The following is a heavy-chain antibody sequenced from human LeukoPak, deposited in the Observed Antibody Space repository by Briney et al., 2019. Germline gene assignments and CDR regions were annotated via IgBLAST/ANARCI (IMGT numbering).Heavy chain of an antibody. CDR1: GGSISSGSYY. Sequence: SETLSLTCTVSGGSISSGSYYWGWIRQPPGKGLEWIGSIYYSGSTYYNPSLKSRVTISVDTSKNQFSLKLGSVTAADTAVYYCARDRGRIAAAGVDYWGQGTLVTVSS. J-gene: IGHJ4*02. D-gene: IGHD6-13*01. CDR2: IYYSGST. CDR3: ARDRGRIAAAGVDY. V-gene: IGHV4-39*07.